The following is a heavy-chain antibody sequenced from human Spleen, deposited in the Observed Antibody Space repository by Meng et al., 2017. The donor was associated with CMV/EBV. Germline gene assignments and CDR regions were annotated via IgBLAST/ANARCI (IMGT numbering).Heavy chain of an antibody. V-gene: IGHV3-53*01. Sequence: GESLKISCAASGFTVRSNFMGWVRQSPGKGLEWVSVIYGGGSTYYADSVKGRFTISRDNSKNSLYLQMNSLRAEDTAVYFCGRSRDGYNFVLGYWGQGTLVTVS. CDR3: GRSRDGYNFVLGY. D-gene: IGHD5-24*01. CDR1: GFTVRSNF. J-gene: IGHJ4*02. CDR2: IYGGGST.